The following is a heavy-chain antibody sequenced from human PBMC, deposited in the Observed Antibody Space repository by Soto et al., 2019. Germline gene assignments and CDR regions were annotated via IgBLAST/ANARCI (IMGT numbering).Heavy chain of an antibody. V-gene: IGHV1-69*02. Sequence: QVQLVQSGAEVKKPGSSVKVSCKASGGTFSSYTISWVQQAPGQGLEWMGRIIPILGIANYAQRFQGRVTITADKSTSTDYMELSSLRSEDTTVYYCARTERGVIPGHWDFGMYVWGQAMTLTVSS. CDR3: ARTERGVIPGHWDFGMYV. CDR1: GGTFSSYT. J-gene: IGHJ6*02. CDR2: IIPILGIA. D-gene: IGHD3-10*01.